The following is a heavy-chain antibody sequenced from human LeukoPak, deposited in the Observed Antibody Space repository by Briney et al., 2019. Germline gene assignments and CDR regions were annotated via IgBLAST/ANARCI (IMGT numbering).Heavy chain of an antibody. CDR1: GYTSTNYY. CDR2: INPNSGGT. J-gene: IGHJ3*02. D-gene: IGHD2/OR15-2a*01. CDR3: ARDSPIMGTFYAFDI. Sequence: ASVKVSCKASGYTSTNYYIHCVRQAHGQGLEWMGWINPNSGGTGYAQKFQGRVTMTRDTSISTAYMELTRLRSDDTAVYYCARDSPIMGTFYAFDIWGQGTMVTVSS. V-gene: IGHV1-2*02.